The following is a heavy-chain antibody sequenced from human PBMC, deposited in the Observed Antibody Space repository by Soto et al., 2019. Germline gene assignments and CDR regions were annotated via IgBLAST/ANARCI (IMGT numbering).Heavy chain of an antibody. V-gene: IGHV4-61*01. D-gene: IGHD1-26*01. J-gene: IGHJ4*02. CDR1: GGSVSSGSYY. CDR2: IYYSGST. Sequence: SETLSLTCTVSGGSVSSGSYYWSWIRQPPGKGLEWIGYIYYSGSTNYNPSLKSQVTKSVDTSKNKFSLKLSSVTAAYTAVYYCARLGGSYAVPHFDYWGQGTLVTSPQ. CDR3: ARLGGSYAVPHFDY.